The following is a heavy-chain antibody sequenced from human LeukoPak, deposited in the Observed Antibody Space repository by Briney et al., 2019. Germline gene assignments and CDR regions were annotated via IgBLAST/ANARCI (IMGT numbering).Heavy chain of an antibody. Sequence: PSETLSLTCTVSGGSISSYYWSWIRQPPGKGLEWIGYIYYSGSTNYNPSLKSRVTISVDTSKNQFSLKLSSVTAADTAVYYCARSPIQLWLDPWGQGTLVTVSS. J-gene: IGHJ5*02. V-gene: IGHV4-59*01. CDR3: ARSPIQLWLDP. CDR1: GGSISSYY. CDR2: IYYSGST. D-gene: IGHD5-18*01.